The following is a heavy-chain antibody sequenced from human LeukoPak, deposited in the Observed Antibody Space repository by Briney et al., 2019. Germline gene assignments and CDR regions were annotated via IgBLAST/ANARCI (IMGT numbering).Heavy chain of an antibody. D-gene: IGHD3-22*01. CDR1: GFSFRSYW. V-gene: IGHV3-74*01. J-gene: IGHJ4*02. Sequence: GGSLRLSCAASGFSFRSYWMHWVRQLPGKGLVWVTRVSSDGNTTGYADSVKGRFTISRDNAKNTLFLQMNSLRDEDTAVYYCVRSGYYFDSSGYYMADYWGQGTLVTVSS. CDR3: VRSGYYFDSSGYYMADY. CDR2: VSSDGNTT.